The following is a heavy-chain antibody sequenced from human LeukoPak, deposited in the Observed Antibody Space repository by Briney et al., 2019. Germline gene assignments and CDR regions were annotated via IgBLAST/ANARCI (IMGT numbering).Heavy chain of an antibody. V-gene: IGHV1-69*13. Sequence: ASVKVSCKASGGTFSSYAISWVRQAPGQGLEWMGEIIPIFGTANYAQKFQGRVTITADESTSTAYMELSSLRSEDTAVYYCARDNRGGRLEELSFSATSRSQIYGMDVWGQGTTVTVSS. J-gene: IGHJ6*02. CDR2: IIPIFGTA. CDR1: GGTFSSYA. CDR3: ARDNRGGRLEELSFSATSRSQIYGMDV. D-gene: IGHD3-16*02.